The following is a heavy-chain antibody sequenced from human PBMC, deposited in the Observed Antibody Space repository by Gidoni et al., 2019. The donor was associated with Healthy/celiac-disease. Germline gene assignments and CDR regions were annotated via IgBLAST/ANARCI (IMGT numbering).Heavy chain of an antibody. CDR1: GGTFSSYA. CDR2: IIPIFGTA. V-gene: IGHV1-69*01. D-gene: IGHD3-10*01. J-gene: IGHJ6*03. Sequence: QVQLVQSGAEVKKPGSSVKVSCKASGGTFSSYAISWVRQAPGQGLEWMGGIIPIFGTANYAQKFQGRVTITADESTSTAYMELSSLRSEDTAVYYCASFLSSYSTGYYYMDVWGKGTTVTVSS. CDR3: ASFLSSYSTGYYYMDV.